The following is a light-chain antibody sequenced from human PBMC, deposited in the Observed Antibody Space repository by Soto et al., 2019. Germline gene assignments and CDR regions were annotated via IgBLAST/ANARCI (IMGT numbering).Light chain of an antibody. CDR3: SSLTTITTWV. J-gene: IGLJ3*02. Sequence: QLVLTQPASVSGSPGQSITISCTGTSSDVGAYNFVSWYQQHPGKAPKVLIYEVSERPSGVSNRFSGSKSANTASLTISGLQAEDEADYYCSSLTTITTWVFGGGTKLTVL. CDR1: SSDVGAYNF. V-gene: IGLV2-14*01. CDR2: EVS.